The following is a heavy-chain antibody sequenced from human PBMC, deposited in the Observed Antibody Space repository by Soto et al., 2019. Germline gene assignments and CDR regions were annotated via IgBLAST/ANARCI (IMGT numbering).Heavy chain of an antibody. CDR2: IWYDGSNK. D-gene: IGHD6-13*01. Sequence: QVQLVESGGGVVQPGRPLRLSCAASGFTFSSYGMHWVRQAPGKGLEWVAVIWYDGSNKYYADSVKGRFTISRDNSKNTLYLQMNSLRAEDTAVYYCARGQAQGKPYYYGMDVWGQGTTVTVSS. J-gene: IGHJ6*02. CDR3: ARGQAQGKPYYYGMDV. CDR1: GFTFSSYG. V-gene: IGHV3-33*01.